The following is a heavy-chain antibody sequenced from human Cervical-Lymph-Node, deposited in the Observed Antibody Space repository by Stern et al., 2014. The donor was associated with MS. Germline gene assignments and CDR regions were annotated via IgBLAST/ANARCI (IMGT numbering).Heavy chain of an antibody. Sequence: VQLVESGAEVKKPGSSVKVSCKTSGGTFSNYDFNWVRQAPGQGLEWMGGIIPILDTADYAQKFQGRVTITADESTNTTYLDLSSLKSEDTAVYYCARGSTYYDFWTVEFWGQGTLVTVSS. D-gene: IGHD3/OR15-3a*01. CDR3: ARGSTYYDFWTVEF. J-gene: IGHJ4*02. CDR1: GGTFSNYD. CDR2: IIPILDTA. V-gene: IGHV1-69*01.